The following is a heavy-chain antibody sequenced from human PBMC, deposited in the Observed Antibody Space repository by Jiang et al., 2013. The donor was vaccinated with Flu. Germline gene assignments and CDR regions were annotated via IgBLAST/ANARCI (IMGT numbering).Heavy chain of an antibody. V-gene: IGHV6-1*01. CDR2: TYYRSKWYN. D-gene: IGHD2-15*01. J-gene: IGHJ6*02. CDR1: GDSVSSNSAA. CDR3: ATGRYCSGGSCYPDYGMDV. Sequence: QTLSLTCAISGDSVSSNSAAWNWIRQSPSRGLEWLGRTYYRSKWYNDYAVSVKSRITINPDTSRNQFSLQLNSVTPEDTAVYYCATGRYCSGGSCYPDYGMDVWGQGTTVTVSS.